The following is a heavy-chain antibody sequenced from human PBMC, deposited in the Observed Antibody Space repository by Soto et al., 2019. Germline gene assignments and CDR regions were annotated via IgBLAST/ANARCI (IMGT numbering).Heavy chain of an antibody. V-gene: IGHV1-69*12. CDR1: GGTFSRSS. Sequence: QVQLVQSGAEVKKPGSSVKVSCKASGGTFSRSSFNWVRQAPGQWLEWMGGIMPMFGTEKYAQKFQDKVTLTADESKCTAYMELSRLTSDDTAVYYCAIDPRYGVDAFDIWGQGTLVTVSS. D-gene: IGHD3-9*01. CDR3: AIDPRYGVDAFDI. J-gene: IGHJ3*02. CDR2: IMPMFGTE.